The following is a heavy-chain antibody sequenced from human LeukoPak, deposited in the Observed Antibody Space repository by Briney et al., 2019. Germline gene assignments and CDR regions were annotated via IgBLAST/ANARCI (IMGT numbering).Heavy chain of an antibody. CDR3: ARGYSSGFVYFDY. Sequence: EASVKVSCKASGYTFTSYAMHWVRQAPGQRLEWMGWINAGNGNTKYSQKFQGRVTITRDTSASTAYMELSSLRSEDTAVYYCARGYSSGFVYFDYWGQGTLVTVSS. CDR2: INAGNGNT. V-gene: IGHV1-3*01. D-gene: IGHD6-19*01. J-gene: IGHJ4*02. CDR1: GYTFTSYA.